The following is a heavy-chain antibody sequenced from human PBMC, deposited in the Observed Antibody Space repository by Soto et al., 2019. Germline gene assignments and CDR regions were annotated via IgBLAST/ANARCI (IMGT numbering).Heavy chain of an antibody. CDR2: ISSSSSYT. V-gene: IGHV3-11*06. CDR1: GFTFSDYY. CDR3: ARGAFGDRERRMWFGP. J-gene: IGHJ5*02. Sequence: GGSLRLSCAASGFTFSDYYMSWIRQAPGKGLEWVSYISSSSSYTNYAASVKGRSTISRDNAKNSLYLQMNSLRAEDAAVYYCARGAFGDRERRMWFGPWGQGTLVTVSS. D-gene: IGHD1-1*01.